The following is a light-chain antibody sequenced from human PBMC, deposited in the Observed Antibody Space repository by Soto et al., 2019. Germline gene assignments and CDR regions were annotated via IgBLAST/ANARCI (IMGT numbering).Light chain of an antibody. CDR2: EVS. Sequence: QSALTQPASVSGSPGQSITISCTGTSSDVGGYNYVSWYQQHPGKAPKLLIYEVSNRPSGVSNRFSGSKSGNTASLTISGLHAEDEADYHCTSYTSSSTWVFGGGTKLTVL. CDR1: SSDVGGYNY. CDR3: TSYTSSSTWV. J-gene: IGLJ3*02. V-gene: IGLV2-14*01.